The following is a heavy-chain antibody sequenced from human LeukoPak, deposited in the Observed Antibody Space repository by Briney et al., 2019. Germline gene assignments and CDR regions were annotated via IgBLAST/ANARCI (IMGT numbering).Heavy chain of an antibody. CDR1: GYTFTSYD. D-gene: IGHD3-10*01. CDR2: MNPNSGKT. J-gene: IGHJ2*01. V-gene: IGHV1-8*01. CDR3: ASLIQKLFYGSEGAGYFEL. Sequence: SVKVSCKASGYTFTSYDIHWVRQATGQGLEWMGWMNPNSGKTGYAQRFQGRVTMTRNNSITTAYTEMSSLMSEAKTVYYCASLIQKLFYGSEGAGYFELWGRGTLVTVSS.